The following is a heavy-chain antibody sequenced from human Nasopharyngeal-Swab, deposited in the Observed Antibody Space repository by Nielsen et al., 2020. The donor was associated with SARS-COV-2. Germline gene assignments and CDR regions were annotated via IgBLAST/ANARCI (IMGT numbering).Heavy chain of an antibody. Sequence: GESLKISCAASGITFSSYAMHWVRQAPGKGLEWVAVISYDGSNQYYADSVKGRFTISRDNSKNTLYLQMNSLRAEDTAVYYCAREVPHSYGGCFDYWGQGTLVTVSS. V-gene: IGHV3-30-3*01. CDR3: AREVPHSYGGCFDY. J-gene: IGHJ4*02. D-gene: IGHD5-12*01. CDR2: ISYDGSNQ. CDR1: GITFSSYA.